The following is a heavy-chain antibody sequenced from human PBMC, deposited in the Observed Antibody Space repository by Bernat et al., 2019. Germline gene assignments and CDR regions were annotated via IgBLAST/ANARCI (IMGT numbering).Heavy chain of an antibody. Sequence: QVQLVESGGGVVQPGRSLRLSCAASGFTFSTYAMHWVRQAPSKGLEWVAVIWYDGSNKYYADSVKGRFTISRDNSKSTLYLEMNSLRAEDMAVYYCVRNYYDSSGYYWYGMDVWGQGTTVTVSS. CDR2: IWYDGSNK. V-gene: IGHV3-33*01. CDR3: VRNYYDSSGYYWYGMDV. D-gene: IGHD3-22*01. J-gene: IGHJ6*02. CDR1: GFTFSTYA.